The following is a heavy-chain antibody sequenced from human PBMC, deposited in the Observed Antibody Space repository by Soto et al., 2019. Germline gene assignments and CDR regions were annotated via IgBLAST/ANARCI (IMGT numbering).Heavy chain of an antibody. J-gene: IGHJ6*02. V-gene: IGHV1-46*01. CDR3: ARALDCSSTSCLEYYYYYGMDV. D-gene: IGHD2-2*01. CDR1: GYTFTSYY. Sequence: ASVKVSCKASGYTFTSYYMHWVRQAPGQGLEWMGLINPSGGSTSYAQKFQGRVTMTRDTSTSTVYMELSSLRSEDTAVYYCARALDCSSTSCLEYYYYYGMDVWGQGTTVTVSS. CDR2: INPSGGST.